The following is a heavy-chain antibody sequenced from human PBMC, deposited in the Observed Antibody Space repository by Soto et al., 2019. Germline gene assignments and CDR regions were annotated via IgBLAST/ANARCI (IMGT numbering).Heavy chain of an antibody. V-gene: IGHV1-69*06. CDR1: GGTFSGHA. CDR3: ARGPNWGSRFNS. J-gene: IGHJ4*02. CDR2: LIPLFGTT. D-gene: IGHD7-27*01. Sequence: QVQLVKSGAEVKKPGSSVKVSCEASGGTFSGHAISWVRQAPGQGPEWMGGLIPLFGTTQHAQNFQDRLGIPVDTSTTTAYMALSSLRIEDTSIYYCARGPNWGSRFNSWGEGTLGTVSS.